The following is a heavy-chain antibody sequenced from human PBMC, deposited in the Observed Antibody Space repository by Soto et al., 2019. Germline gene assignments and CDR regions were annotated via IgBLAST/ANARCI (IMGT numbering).Heavy chain of an antibody. D-gene: IGHD3-16*01. CDR3: AKDGGNTGGTFDY. V-gene: IGHV3-30*18. CDR2: ISYDGNYE. Sequence: QVQLVESGGGVVQPGRSLRLSCAASGFTFSSYGMHWVRQAPGKGLEWVAVISYDGNYEYYADSVKGRFTISRDNSKNTVYVQTNSLRAEDTVVYYCAKDGGNTGGTFDYWGQGTLVTVSS. CDR1: GFTFSSYG. J-gene: IGHJ4*02.